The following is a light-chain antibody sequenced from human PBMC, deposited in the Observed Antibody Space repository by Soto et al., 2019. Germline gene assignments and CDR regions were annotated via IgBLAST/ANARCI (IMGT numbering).Light chain of an antibody. CDR1: QSFSSY. CDR3: QQRSNWPPKYT. Sequence: EIVLTQSPATLSLSPGERATLSCRASQSFSSYLAWYQQKPGQAPRLLIYDASNRATGIPARFSGSGSGTDFTLTISSLAPEDFAVYYCQQRSNWPPKYTFGQGTKREIK. V-gene: IGKV3-11*01. J-gene: IGKJ2*01. CDR2: DAS.